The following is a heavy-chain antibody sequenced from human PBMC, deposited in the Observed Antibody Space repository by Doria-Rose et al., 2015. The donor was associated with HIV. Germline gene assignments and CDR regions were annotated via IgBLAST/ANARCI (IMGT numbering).Heavy chain of an antibody. Sequence: QITLKESGPVLVKPTETLTLTCTVSGVSLSSPGMGVSWIRQPPGKALEWLANIFSYDERSYNTSLKSRLTSSRGTSKSQVVLTMTDMDPVDTATYYCARIKSSRWYHKYYFDFWGQGTLVIVSA. D-gene: IGHD6-13*01. CDR2: IFSYDER. V-gene: IGHV2-26*01. J-gene: IGHJ4*02. CDR3: ARIKSSRWYHKYYFDF. CDR1: GVSLSSPGMG.